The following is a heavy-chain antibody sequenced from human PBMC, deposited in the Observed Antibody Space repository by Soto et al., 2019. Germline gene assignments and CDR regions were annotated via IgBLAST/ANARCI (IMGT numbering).Heavy chain of an antibody. V-gene: IGHV1-18*04. CDR3: ARAPYMTTVTMWTNYYYYYGMDV. Sequence: ASVKVSCKASGYTFTSYGISWVRQAPGQGLEWMGWISAYNGNTNYAQKLQGRVTMTTDTSTSTAYMELRSLRSDDTAVYYCARAPYMTTVTMWTNYYYYYGMDVWGQGTTVTVSS. CDR1: GYTFTSYG. D-gene: IGHD4-17*01. CDR2: ISAYNGNT. J-gene: IGHJ6*02.